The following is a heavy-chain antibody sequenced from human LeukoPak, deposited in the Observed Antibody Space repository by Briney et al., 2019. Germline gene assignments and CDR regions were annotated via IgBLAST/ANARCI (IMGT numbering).Heavy chain of an antibody. J-gene: IGHJ3*01. CDR2: ISGSSSYI. V-gene: IGHV3-23*01. CDR3: ARGTYSSGRCDVFDV. CDR1: GFAFSSYA. D-gene: IGHD6-19*01. Sequence: GGSLRLSCAASGFAFSSYAMSWVRQAPGKGLEWVSAISGSSSYIYYADPVKGRFTISRDISRNALFLEMNSLRPQDTAMYFCARGTYSSGRCDVFDVWGQGTLVSVSS.